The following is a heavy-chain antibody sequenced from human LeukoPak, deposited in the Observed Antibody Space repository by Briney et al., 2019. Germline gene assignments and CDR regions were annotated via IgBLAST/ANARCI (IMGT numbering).Heavy chain of an antibody. V-gene: IGHV3-9*01. CDR3: ASRDYYDSSGYPDAFDI. J-gene: IGHJ3*02. Sequence: PGGSLRLSCSASGFTFDNYAMHWVRQAPMKGLEWVASINWRSDEIGYADSVKGRFTISRDNSKNTLYLQMNSLRAEDTAVYYCASRDYYDSSGYPDAFDIWGQGTMVTVSS. CDR1: GFTFDNYA. CDR2: INWRSDEI. D-gene: IGHD3-22*01.